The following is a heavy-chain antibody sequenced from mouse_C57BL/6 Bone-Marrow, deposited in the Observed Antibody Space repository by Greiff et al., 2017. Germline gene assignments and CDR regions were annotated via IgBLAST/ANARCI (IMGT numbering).Heavy chain of an antibody. CDR3: ARKSTMVTTGMDYYAMDY. J-gene: IGHJ4*01. V-gene: IGHV2-2*01. CDR2: IWSGGST. Sequence: VKLVESGPGLVQPSQSLSITCTVSGFSLTSYGVHWVRQSPGKGLEWLGVIWSGGSTDYNAAFISRLSISKDNSKSQVFFKMNSLQADDTAIYYCARKSTMVTTGMDYYAMDYWGQGTSVTVSS. CDR1: GFSLTSYG. D-gene: IGHD2-2*01.